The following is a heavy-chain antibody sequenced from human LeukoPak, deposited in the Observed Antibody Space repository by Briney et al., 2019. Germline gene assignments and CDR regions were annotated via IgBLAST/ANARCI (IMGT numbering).Heavy chain of an antibody. V-gene: IGHV6-1*01. CDR2: TYYRSKWYN. Sequence: SQTLSLTCAISGDSVSSNSAAWNWIRQSPSRGLEWLGRTYYRSKWYNDYAVSVKSRITINPDTSKNQFSPQLNSVTPEDTAVYYCARAVDTAMVAGYNWFDPWGQGTLVTVSS. D-gene: IGHD5-18*01. CDR3: ARAVDTAMVAGYNWFDP. CDR1: GDSVSSNSAA. J-gene: IGHJ5*02.